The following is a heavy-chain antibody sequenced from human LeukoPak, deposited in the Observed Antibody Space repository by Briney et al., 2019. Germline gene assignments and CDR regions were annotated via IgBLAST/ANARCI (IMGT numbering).Heavy chain of an antibody. CDR3: AKDPPPIDS. Sequence: QPGRSLRLSCAASGFTFSSYAMHWVRQAPGKGLEWVAVISYDGSNKYYADSVKGRFTISRDNSKNTLYLQMNSLRAEDTAVYYCAKDPPPIDSWGQGTLVTVSS. D-gene: IGHD1-14*01. CDR2: ISYDGSNK. CDR1: GFTFSSYA. V-gene: IGHV3-30-3*01. J-gene: IGHJ4*02.